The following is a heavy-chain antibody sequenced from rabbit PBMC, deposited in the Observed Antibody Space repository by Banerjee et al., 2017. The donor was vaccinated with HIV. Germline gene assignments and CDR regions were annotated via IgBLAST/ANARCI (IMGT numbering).Heavy chain of an antibody. CDR2: IYTTSGST. J-gene: IGHJ4*01. D-gene: IGHD4-2*01. Sequence: QQQLEESGGGLVKPGGTLTLTCKASGIDFSSYYRMCWVRQAPGRGLELIACIYTTSGSTWYASWVNGRFTISRSTSLNTVDLKMTSLTAVDTATYFCARDAGYAGSNLWGQGTLVTVS. CDR3: ARDAGYAGSNL. V-gene: IGHV1S43*01. CDR1: GIDFSSYYR.